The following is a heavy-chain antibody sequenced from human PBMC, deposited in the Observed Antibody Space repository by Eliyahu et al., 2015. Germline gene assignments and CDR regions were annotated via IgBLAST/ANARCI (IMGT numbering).Heavy chain of an antibody. D-gene: IGHD6-13*01. CDR2: IYPGDSDT. J-gene: IGHJ5*02. CDR1: XYSFTSYX. CDR3: ARQHSSSWYWYWFDP. V-gene: IGHV5-51*01. Sequence: EVQLVQSGAEVKKXGESLXISXKGSXYSFTSYXIGWVRQMPGKGLDGMGIIYPGDSDTRYSPXFQGQVTXSADKSISTAYLQWSSLKASDTAMYYCARQHSSSWYWYWFDPWGQGTLVTVSS.